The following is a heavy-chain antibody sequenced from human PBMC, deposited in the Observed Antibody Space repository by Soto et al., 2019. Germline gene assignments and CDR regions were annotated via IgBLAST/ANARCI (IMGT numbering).Heavy chain of an antibody. CDR3: ARHANRNYGLYYFDY. J-gene: IGHJ4*02. V-gene: IGHV4-34*01. CDR1: GGSFSGYY. CDR2: IYYSGST. Sequence: SETLSLTCAVYGGSFSGYYWSWIRQPPGKGLEWIGEIYYSGSTNYSPSLRSRVTISVDTSRNQFSLKLSSVTAADTALYYCARHANRNYGLYYFDYWGQGTLVTVSS. D-gene: IGHD4-4*01.